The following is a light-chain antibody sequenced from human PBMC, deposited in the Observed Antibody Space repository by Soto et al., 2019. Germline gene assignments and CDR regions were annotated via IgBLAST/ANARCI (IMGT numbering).Light chain of an antibody. CDR2: TTS. CDR3: QQVYSRPRT. Sequence: DIQMTQSPSSLSAYVGDRVTITCRASQSIRSSLNWYQQKPGKAPKLLIYTTSNLESGVPSRFSGSGSGTDFTLTISRLQPEDFATYFCQQVYSRPRTFGQGTKVE. J-gene: IGKJ1*01. V-gene: IGKV1-39*01. CDR1: QSIRSS.